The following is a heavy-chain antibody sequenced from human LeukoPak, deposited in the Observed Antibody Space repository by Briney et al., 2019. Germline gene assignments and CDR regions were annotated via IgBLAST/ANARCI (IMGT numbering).Heavy chain of an antibody. CDR3: ARDKRGDGYNYPSFDY. CDR2: INHNGNVN. Sequence: GGSLRLSCAASGFTFSSYWMNWARQAPGKGLEWVASINHNGNVNYYVDSVKGRFTISRDNAKNSLYLQMSNLRAEDTAVYYCARDKRGDGYNYPSFDYWGQGTLVTVSS. V-gene: IGHV3-7*03. D-gene: IGHD5-24*01. J-gene: IGHJ4*02. CDR1: GFTFSSYW.